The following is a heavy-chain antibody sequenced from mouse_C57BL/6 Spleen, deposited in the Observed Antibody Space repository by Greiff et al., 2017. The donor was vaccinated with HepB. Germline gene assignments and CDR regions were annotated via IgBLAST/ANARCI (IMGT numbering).Heavy chain of an antibody. V-gene: IGHV1-55*01. CDR3: ARGLLRSDY. J-gene: IGHJ2*01. D-gene: IGHD1-1*01. Sequence: QVQLKEPGAELVKPGASVKMSCKASGYTFTSYWITWVKQRPGQGLEWIGDIYPGSGSTNYNEKFKSKATLTVDTSTSTAYMQLSSLTSEDSAVYYCARGLLRSDYWGQGTTLTVSS. CDR2: IYPGSGST. CDR1: GYTFTSYW.